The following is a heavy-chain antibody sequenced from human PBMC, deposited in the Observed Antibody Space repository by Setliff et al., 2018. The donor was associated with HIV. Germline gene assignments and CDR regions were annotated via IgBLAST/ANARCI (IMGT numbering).Heavy chain of an antibody. Sequence: SETLSLTCTVSGGSISSGSYYWSWIRQPAGKGLEWIGHIYTSGSTNYNPSLKSRVTISVDTSKTQFSLRLSSVTAADTAVYYCARASVGATGLYVFDIWGQGTRVTVSS. CDR2: IYTSGST. CDR3: ARASVGATGLYVFDI. J-gene: IGHJ3*02. V-gene: IGHV4-61*09. D-gene: IGHD1-26*01. CDR1: GGSISSGSYY.